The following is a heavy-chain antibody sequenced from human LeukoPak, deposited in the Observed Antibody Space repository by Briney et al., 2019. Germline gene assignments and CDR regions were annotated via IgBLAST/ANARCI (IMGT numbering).Heavy chain of an antibody. CDR1: GYTFTSHG. V-gene: IGHV1-18*01. CDR3: ARNIVVDVFSHYAMDV. Sequence: ASARVSCKASGYTFTSHGINWVRQAPGQGLEWMGWISPYNGNTIYAQKVRGRVTMTTDTSASTAYMELRSLRSDDTAVYYCARNIVVDVFSHYAMDVWGQGTTVTVSS. CDR2: ISPYNGNT. J-gene: IGHJ6*02. D-gene: IGHD2-21*01.